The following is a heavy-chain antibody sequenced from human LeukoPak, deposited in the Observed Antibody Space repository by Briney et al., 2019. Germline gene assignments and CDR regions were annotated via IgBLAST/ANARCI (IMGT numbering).Heavy chain of an antibody. V-gene: IGHV3-33*08. CDR1: ELTFSGSG. J-gene: IGHJ4*02. D-gene: IGHD6-13*01. CDR3: ARDLAPYSSSWTQGFDY. Sequence: GGSLRLSCTLSELTFSGSGMHWVRQAPGKGLEWVAVIWYDGSNKYYADSVKGRFTISRDNSKNTLYLQMNSLRAEDTAVYYCARDLAPYSSSWTQGFDYWGQGTLVTVSS. CDR2: IWYDGSNK.